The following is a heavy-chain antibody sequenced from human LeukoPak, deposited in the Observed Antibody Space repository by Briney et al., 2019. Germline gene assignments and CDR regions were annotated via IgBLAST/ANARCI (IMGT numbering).Heavy chain of an antibody. D-gene: IGHD3-22*01. J-gene: IGHJ4*02. V-gene: IGHV3-11*01. CDR1: GFNFKDYN. CDR3: GRSYYDSSGYGRVVD. CDR2: ISVSVTTK. Sequence: GGSLRLSCVASGFNFKDYNMSWIRQAPGEGLEWVAYISVSVTTKYYADSVQGRFTISRDNAKNSLYLQMNSLRADDTAVYYCGRSYYDSSGYGRVVDWGQGTLVTVSS.